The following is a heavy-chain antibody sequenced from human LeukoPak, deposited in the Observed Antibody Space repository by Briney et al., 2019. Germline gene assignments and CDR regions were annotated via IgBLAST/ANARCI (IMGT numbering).Heavy chain of an antibody. Sequence: GGSLRLSCAASGFTVSSNYMSWVRQAPGKGQEWVSVIYSGGSTYYADSVKGRSTISRDNSKNTLYLQMNSLRAEDTAVYYCASQSGTSYAGPKGAFDIWGQGTMVTVSS. CDR3: ASQSGTSYAGPKGAFDI. CDR2: IYSGGST. J-gene: IGHJ3*02. CDR1: GFTVSSNY. V-gene: IGHV3-66*02. D-gene: IGHD1-26*01.